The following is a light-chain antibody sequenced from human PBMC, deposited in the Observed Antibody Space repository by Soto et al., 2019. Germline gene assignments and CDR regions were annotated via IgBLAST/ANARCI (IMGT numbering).Light chain of an antibody. V-gene: IGKV1-9*01. CDR2: AAS. Sequence: DIQLTQSPSFLSASVGDRVTIACRASQGISSYLAWYQQKPGKAPKLLIYAASTLQSGVPSRFSGSGSGTEFTLTISSLQPEDFSTYYCQQLNSYPPWPFGQGTKVEIK. J-gene: IGKJ1*01. CDR1: QGISSY. CDR3: QQLNSYPPWP.